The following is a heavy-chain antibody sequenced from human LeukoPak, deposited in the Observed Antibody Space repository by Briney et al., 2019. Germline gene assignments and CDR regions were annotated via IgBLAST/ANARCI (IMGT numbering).Heavy chain of an antibody. D-gene: IGHD5-24*01. CDR3: ARGGRWLQPEIDY. J-gene: IGHJ4*02. CDR2: ISYDGSNK. Sequence: GGSLRLSCAASGFTFSSYGMHWVRQAPGKGLEWVAVISYDGSNKYYADSVKGRFTISRDNSKNTLYLQMNSLRAEDTAVYYCARGGRWLQPEIDYWGQGTLVTVSS. CDR1: GFTFSSYG. V-gene: IGHV3-30*03.